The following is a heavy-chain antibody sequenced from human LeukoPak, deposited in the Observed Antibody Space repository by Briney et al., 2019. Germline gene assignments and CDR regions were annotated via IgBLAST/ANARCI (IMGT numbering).Heavy chain of an antibody. V-gene: IGHV3-23*01. CDR3: AKRTDYSNYGPFDY. CDR2: ISGSGGST. Sequence: GGSLRLSCAASGYTFSSYAMSWVRQAPGKGLEWVSAISGSGGSTYYADSVKGRFTISRDNSKNTLFLQMNSLRAEDTAVYYCAKRTDYSNYGPFDYWGQGTLVTVSS. J-gene: IGHJ4*02. CDR1: GYTFSSYA. D-gene: IGHD4-11*01.